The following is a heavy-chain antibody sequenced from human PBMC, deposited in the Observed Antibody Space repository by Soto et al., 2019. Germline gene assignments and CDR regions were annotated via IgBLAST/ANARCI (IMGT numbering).Heavy chain of an antibody. V-gene: IGHV1-46*01. CDR1: GYTLTTHY. CDR2: SSPGDGST. J-gene: IGHJ4*02. Sequence: QVQLVQSGAEVKKPGASVKVSCKASGYTLTTHYMHWVRQAPGQGLEWMGISSPGDGSTRYAQKSQDSYAVTSERSTSALYLELSSLRSKDTAVYYCPRLFVYSRVIDYWGKGPLVTVSS. D-gene: IGHD6-19*01. CDR3: PRLFVYSRVIDY.